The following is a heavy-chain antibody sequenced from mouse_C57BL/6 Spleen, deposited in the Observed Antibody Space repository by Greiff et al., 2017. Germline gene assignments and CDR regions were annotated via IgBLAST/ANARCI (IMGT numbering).Heavy chain of an antibody. J-gene: IGHJ3*01. CDR2: IDPSDSET. CDR3: ARTDYSNPSFAY. V-gene: IGHV1-52*01. Sequence: QVQLQQPWAELVRPGSSVKLSCKASGYTFTSYWMHWVKQRPIQGLEWIGNIDPSDSETHYNQKFKDKATLTVDKSSSPAYMQLSSLTSEDSAVYYCARTDYSNPSFAYWGQGTLVTASA. CDR1: GYTFTSYW. D-gene: IGHD2-5*01.